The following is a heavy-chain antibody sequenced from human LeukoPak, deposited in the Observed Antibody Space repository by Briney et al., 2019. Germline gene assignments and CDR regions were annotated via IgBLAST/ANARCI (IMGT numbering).Heavy chain of an antibody. CDR3: AKDISGTPYFDY. J-gene: IGHJ4*02. CDR2: ISGSGGST. Sequence: QPGGSLRLSRAASGFTFSSYAISWVRQAPGKGLEWVSAISGSGGSTYYADSVKGRFTISRDNSKKTLYLQMNSLRAEDTAVYYCAKDISGTPYFDYWGQGTLVTVSS. D-gene: IGHD1-20*01. V-gene: IGHV3-23*01. CDR1: GFTFSSYA.